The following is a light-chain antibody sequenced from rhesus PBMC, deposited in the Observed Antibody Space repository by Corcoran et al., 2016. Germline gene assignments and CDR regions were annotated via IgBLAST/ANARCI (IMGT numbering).Light chain of an antibody. V-gene: IGKV1-69*01. Sequence: DIQMTQSPSSLSASVGDRVTITCRASRGISNWVAWYKQKPGEAPKLLIDRSSNLEKGGPSRFSGSGSGTDFSLTISSLQPEDVATYYLQQHVDSPFTFGPGAKLDIK. CDR3: QQHVDSPFT. CDR1: RGISNW. CDR2: RSS. J-gene: IGKJ3*01.